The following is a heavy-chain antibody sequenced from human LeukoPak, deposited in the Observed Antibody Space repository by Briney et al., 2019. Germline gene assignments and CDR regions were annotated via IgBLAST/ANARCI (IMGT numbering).Heavy chain of an antibody. CDR1: GFTFDDYA. D-gene: IGHD2-15*01. V-gene: IGHV3-7*01. CDR3: ARDGGLHTNFDY. CDR2: TKPDGTAE. Sequence: PGGSLRLSCAASGFTFDDYAMHWVRQAPGKGLEWVANTKPDGTAEYYADSVRGRFTTSRDNANNFLYLQMNSLRGEDTAVYYCARDGGLHTNFDYWGQGTLVTVSS. J-gene: IGHJ4*02.